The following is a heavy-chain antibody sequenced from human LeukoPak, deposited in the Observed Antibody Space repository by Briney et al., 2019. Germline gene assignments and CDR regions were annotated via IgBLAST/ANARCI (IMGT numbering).Heavy chain of an antibody. CDR3: ARDQGGWTTGGFDP. D-gene: IGHD1-1*01. CDR2: INPNSGGT. V-gene: IGHV1-2*06. J-gene: IGHJ5*02. Sequence: GASVKVSCKASGYTFTSYDINWVRQAPGQGLEWMGRINPNSGGTNYAQKFQGRVTMTRDTSISTAYMELSRLRSDDTAVYYCARDQGGWTTGGFDPWSQGTLVTVSS. CDR1: GYTFTSYD.